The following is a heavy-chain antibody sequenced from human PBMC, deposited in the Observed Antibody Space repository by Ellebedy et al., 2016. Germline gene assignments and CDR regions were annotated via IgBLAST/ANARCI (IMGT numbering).Heavy chain of an antibody. V-gene: IGHV2-5*01. CDR1: GFSLDTAEVV. J-gene: IGHJ4*02. D-gene: IGHD1-14*01. Sequence: SGPTLVKPTQTLKLTCTFSGFSLDTAEVVVGWVRQPPGGALEWLSFIYGNDVKRYRPSLGSRLTITRDTSKNQVVLTMTNMDPVDTATYFCAHKSVYREVDYWGQGRLVIVSS. CDR3: AHKSVYREVDY. CDR2: IYGNDVK.